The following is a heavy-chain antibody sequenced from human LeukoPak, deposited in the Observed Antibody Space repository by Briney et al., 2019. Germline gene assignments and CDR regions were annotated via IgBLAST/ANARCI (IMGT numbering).Heavy chain of an antibody. D-gene: IGHD3-10*01. J-gene: IGHJ5*02. CDR1: GFTFDDYA. CDR3: AKDGLYASGLGNWFDP. V-gene: IGHV3-9*01. Sequence: GGSLRLSCAGSGFTFDDYAMHWVRQAPGKGLEWVSGISWNSDSIGYADSVKGRFTISRDNAKNSLYLQMNSLRPEDTALYYCAKDGLYASGLGNWFDPWGQGTLVVVSS. CDR2: ISWNSDSI.